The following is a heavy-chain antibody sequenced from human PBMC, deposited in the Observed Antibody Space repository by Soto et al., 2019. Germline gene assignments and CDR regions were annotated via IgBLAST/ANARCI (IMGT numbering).Heavy chain of an antibody. Sequence: PGGSLRLSCAASGFTFSSYAMSWVRQAPGKGLEWVAVIWYDGSNKYYADSVKGRFTISRDNSKNTLYLQMNSLRAEDTAVYYCARDPAVAGRGYYYYGMDVWGQGTTVTVSS. D-gene: IGHD6-19*01. CDR3: ARDPAVAGRGYYYYGMDV. CDR1: GFTFSSYA. J-gene: IGHJ6*02. V-gene: IGHV3-33*08. CDR2: IWYDGSNK.